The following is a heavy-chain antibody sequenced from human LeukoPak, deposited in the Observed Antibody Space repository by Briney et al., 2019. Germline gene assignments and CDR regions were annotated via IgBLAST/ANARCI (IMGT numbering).Heavy chain of an antibody. V-gene: IGHV3-23*01. J-gene: IGHJ6*02. Sequence: GGSLRLSCAASGFTFSSYAMSWVRQAPGKGLEWVSGISGSGGSTYYADSVKGRFTISRDNSKNTLYLQMNSLRAEDTAVYYCAKDRGYSYGYETDYYYYVMDVWGQGTPVTVSS. CDR2: ISGSGGST. D-gene: IGHD5-18*01. CDR3: AKDRGYSYGYETDYYYYVMDV. CDR1: GFTFSSYA.